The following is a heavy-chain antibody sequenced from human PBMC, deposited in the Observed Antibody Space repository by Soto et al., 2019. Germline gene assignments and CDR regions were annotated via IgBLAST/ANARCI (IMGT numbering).Heavy chain of an antibody. V-gene: IGHV3-23*01. J-gene: IGHJ4*02. CDR3: AKEHQKLAGFDY. CDR2: ISGSGGST. CDR1: GFTFSSYA. Sequence: EVQLLESGGGLVQPGGSLRLSCAASGFTFSSYAMSWVRQAPGKGLEWVSAISGSGGSTYYADSVKGRFTISRDNPKNTLYQQINTMRAEDTAVYYCAKEHQKLAGFDYWGQGTLVNVSS. D-gene: IGHD6-13*01.